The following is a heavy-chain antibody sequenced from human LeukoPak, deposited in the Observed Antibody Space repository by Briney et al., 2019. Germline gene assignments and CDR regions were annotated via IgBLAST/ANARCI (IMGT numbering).Heavy chain of an antibody. CDR1: GFTFSSYA. CDR3: AKRKGRGYSYGLIDY. D-gene: IGHD5-18*01. CDR2: ISGSGGST. Sequence: PGRSLRLSCAASGFTFSSYAMSWVRQAPGKGLEWVSSISGSGGSTYYADSVKGRFPISRDNSKNTLYLQMNSLRAGDRAVYYCAKRKGRGYSYGLIDYWGQGTLVTVSS. V-gene: IGHV3-23*01. J-gene: IGHJ4*02.